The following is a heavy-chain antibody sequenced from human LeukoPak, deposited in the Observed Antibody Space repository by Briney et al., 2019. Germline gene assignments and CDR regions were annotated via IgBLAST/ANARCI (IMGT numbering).Heavy chain of an antibody. D-gene: IGHD3-10*01. V-gene: IGHV4-38-2*01. CDR3: ARVSGGWQWFGRPAGYYYMDV. Sequence: SETLSLTCAVSGYSISSCYYWGWIRQPPGKGLEWIGSIYHSGSTYYNPSLKSRVTISVDTSKNQFSLKLSSVTAADTAVYYCARVSGGWQWFGRPAGYYYMDVWGKGTTVTVSS. CDR1: GYSISSCYY. CDR2: IYHSGST. J-gene: IGHJ6*03.